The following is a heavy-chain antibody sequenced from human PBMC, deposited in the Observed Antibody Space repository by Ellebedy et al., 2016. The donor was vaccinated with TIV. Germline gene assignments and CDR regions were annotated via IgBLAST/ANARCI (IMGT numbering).Heavy chain of an antibody. J-gene: IGHJ3*01. D-gene: IGHD4-11*01. CDR1: GYTFTGYH. Sequence: ASVKVSCXASGYTFTGYHIHWVRQAPGQGLEWVGYVRPSNGDTSYAQKFQGRVTMTRDTSISTAYMELGRLRSDDTALYYCVRDDSEDPLNGYDVWGQGTGVTVSS. V-gene: IGHV1-2*02. CDR2: VRPSNGDT. CDR3: VRDDSEDPLNGYDV.